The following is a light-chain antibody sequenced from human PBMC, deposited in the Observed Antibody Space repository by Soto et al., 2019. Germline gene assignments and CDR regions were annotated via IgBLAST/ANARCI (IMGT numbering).Light chain of an antibody. CDR2: AAS. V-gene: IGKV3-11*01. CDR3: QQRSRWPRGT. J-gene: IGKJ2*02. Sequence: VLTQSPATLSLSPGESATLSCRASQNVGNNLAWYQQKSGQAPRLLIYAASDRATGVPARFSGRMSGTEFTLTISSLEHEDFATYFCQQRSRWPRGTFGRGTKLE. CDR1: QNVGNN.